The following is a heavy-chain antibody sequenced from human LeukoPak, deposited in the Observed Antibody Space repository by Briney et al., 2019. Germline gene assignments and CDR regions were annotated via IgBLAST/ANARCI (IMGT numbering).Heavy chain of an antibody. V-gene: IGHV3-48*03. D-gene: IGHD6-13*01. J-gene: IGHJ6*03. CDR3: ARGGYSSSWHYYYYYMDV. CDR1: GFTFSSYA. CDR2: ISSSGSTI. Sequence: PGGSLRLSCAASGFTFSSYAMNWVRQAPGKGLEWVSYISSSGSTIYYADSVKGRFTISRDNAKNSLYLQMNSLRAEDTAVYYCARGGYSSSWHYYYYYMDVWGKGTTVTISS.